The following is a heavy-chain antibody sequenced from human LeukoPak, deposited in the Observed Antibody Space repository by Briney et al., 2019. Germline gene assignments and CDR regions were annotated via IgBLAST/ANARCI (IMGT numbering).Heavy chain of an antibody. CDR2: INHSGST. J-gene: IGHJ4*02. D-gene: IGHD3-9*01. V-gene: IGHV4-34*01. Sequence: SETLSLTCAVYGRSFSGYYWSWIRQPPGKGLEWIGEINHSGSTNYNPSLKSRVTISVDTSKNQFSLKLSSVTAADTAVYYCATISSLVIYWGQGTLVTVSS. CDR3: ATISSLVIY. CDR1: GRSFSGYY.